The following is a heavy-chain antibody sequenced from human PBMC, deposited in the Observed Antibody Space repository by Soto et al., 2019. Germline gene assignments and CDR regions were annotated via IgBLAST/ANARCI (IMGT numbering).Heavy chain of an antibody. Sequence: QLQLQESGSGLVKPSQILSLTCAVSGGSISSGGYSWSWIRQPPGKGLEWIGYIYHSGSTYYNPYLTRRVNMSVDRAKNQFSLKLGSVTAESTAVSYCASEPDRWGQGTLVTVSS. CDR2: IYHSGST. J-gene: IGHJ5*02. CDR3: ASEPDR. V-gene: IGHV4-30-2*01. CDR1: GGSISSGGYS.